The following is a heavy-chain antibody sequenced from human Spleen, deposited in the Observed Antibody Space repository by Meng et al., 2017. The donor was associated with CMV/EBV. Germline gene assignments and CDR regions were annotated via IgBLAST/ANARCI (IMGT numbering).Heavy chain of an antibody. Sequence: GSLRLSCTVSRGSISNYFWSWIRQAPGKGLEWIGYIYYSGSTNYKPSLESRVTISIDTSKNQFSLRLSSVTAADTAVYYCARDPYCNSTSCYTTWGQGTLVTVSS. V-gene: IGHV4-59*12. CDR1: RGSISNYF. D-gene: IGHD2-2*02. CDR3: ARDPYCNSTSCYTT. CDR2: IYYSGST. J-gene: IGHJ4*02.